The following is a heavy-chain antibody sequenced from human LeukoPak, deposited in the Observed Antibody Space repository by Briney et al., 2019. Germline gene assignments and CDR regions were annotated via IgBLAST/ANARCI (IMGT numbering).Heavy chain of an antibody. Sequence: SETLSLTCAVYGESLNGHYWSWIRQAPGTGPEWIGEGDDSGGSKFNPSLKGRVTISADTSKNQFSLKLSSVTAADTAVYYCAKNGPSGFSFDPWGQGTLVTVSS. CDR2: GDDSGGS. J-gene: IGHJ5*02. CDR3: AKNGPSGFSFDP. V-gene: IGHV4-34*01. CDR1: GESLNGHY. D-gene: IGHD2-8*01.